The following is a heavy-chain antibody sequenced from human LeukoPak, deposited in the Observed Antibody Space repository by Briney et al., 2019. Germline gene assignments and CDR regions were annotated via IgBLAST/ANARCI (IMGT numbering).Heavy chain of an antibody. J-gene: IGHJ4*02. D-gene: IGHD2-15*01. CDR1: GYTFTGYY. Sequence: ASVKVSCKASGYTFTGYYMHWVRQAPGQGLEWMGWINPNSGGTNYAQKFQGRVTMTRDTSISTAYMELSRLRSDDTAVYYCASTLGEVAATYPPPFDYWGRGTLVTVSS. V-gene: IGHV1-2*02. CDR2: INPNSGGT. CDR3: ASTLGEVAATYPPPFDY.